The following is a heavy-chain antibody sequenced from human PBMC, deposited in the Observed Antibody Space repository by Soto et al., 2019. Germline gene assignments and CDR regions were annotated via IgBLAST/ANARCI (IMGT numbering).Heavy chain of an antibody. CDR3: ARDLIFIPYDSTGYARVDGFDI. Sequence: VGSRRFACAASGFTFRSYIMNWVSQAPGKGVEGVSSISSSSYIYYADPVKGRFTISRDNAKNSLYLQMNSLRAEDTAVYYCARDLIFIPYDSTGYARVDGFDIWGQGTRDTVSS. CDR1: GFTFRSYI. CDR2: ISSSSYI. J-gene: IGHJ3*02. D-gene: IGHD3-22*01. V-gene: IGHV3-21*01.